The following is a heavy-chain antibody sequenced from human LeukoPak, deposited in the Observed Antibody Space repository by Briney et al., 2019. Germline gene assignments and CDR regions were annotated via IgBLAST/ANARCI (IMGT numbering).Heavy chain of an antibody. Sequence: ASETLSLTCTVSGGSISSYYWSWIRQPAGKGLEWIGRIYTSGSTNYNPSLKSRVTMSADTSKNQFSLKLSSVTAADTAVYYCARDQRWYGMDVWGQGTTVTVSS. CDR3: ARDQRWYGMDV. V-gene: IGHV4-4*07. CDR1: GGSISSYY. D-gene: IGHD2-15*01. CDR2: IYTSGST. J-gene: IGHJ6*02.